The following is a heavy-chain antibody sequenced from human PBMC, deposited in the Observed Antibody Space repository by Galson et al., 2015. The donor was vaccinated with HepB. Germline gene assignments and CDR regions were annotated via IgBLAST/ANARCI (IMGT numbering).Heavy chain of an antibody. Sequence: SLRLSCAAAGFSVSTNYMTWVRQAPGKGLEWVSVIYTSGSTRYADSVKGRFTISRDNAKSSLYLQMNSLRAEDTAVYYCARDYKGGQDSTGYYWDYWGQGTLVTVSS. V-gene: IGHV3-53*01. CDR1: GFSVSTNY. CDR3: ARDYKGGQDSTGYYWDY. CDR2: IYTSGST. J-gene: IGHJ4*02. D-gene: IGHD3-22*01.